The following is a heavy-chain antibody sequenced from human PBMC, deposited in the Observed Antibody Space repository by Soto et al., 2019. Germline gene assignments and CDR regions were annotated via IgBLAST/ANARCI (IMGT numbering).Heavy chain of an antibody. CDR1: GGTFSSYA. V-gene: IGHV1-69*01. D-gene: IGHD1-7*01. J-gene: IGHJ6*02. Sequence: QVQLVQSGAEVKKPGSSVKVSCKASGGTFSSYAISWVRQAPGQGLEWMGGIIPIFGTANYAQKFQGRVTITADESTSTAYMELSSLRSEDTAVYYCASSITGTATYYYYYYGMDVWGQGTTVTVSS. CDR2: IIPIFGTA. CDR3: ASSITGTATYYYYYYGMDV.